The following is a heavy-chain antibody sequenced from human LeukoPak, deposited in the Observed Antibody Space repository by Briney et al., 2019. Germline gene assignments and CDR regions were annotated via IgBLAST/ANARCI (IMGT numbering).Heavy chain of an antibody. D-gene: IGHD6-13*01. Sequence: SETLSLTCAVYGGSFSGYYWSWIRQPPGKGLEWIGEINHSGSTNYNPSLQSRVTISVDTSKNQFSLTLSSVTAADTAVYYCARGGSYSRGHYYYYMDVWGKGTTVTVSS. CDR2: INHSGST. V-gene: IGHV4-34*01. J-gene: IGHJ6*03. CDR3: ARGGSYSRGHYYYYMDV. CDR1: GGSFSGYY.